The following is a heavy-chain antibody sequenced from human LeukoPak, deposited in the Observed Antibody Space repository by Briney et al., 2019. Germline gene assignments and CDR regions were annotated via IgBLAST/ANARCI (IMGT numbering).Heavy chain of an antibody. Sequence: GGSLRLSCAASGFTFTTYWMSWIRQLPGKGLEWVSYISSSSRTIYYADSVKGRFTISRDNAKNSLYLQMNSLRAEDTAVYYCAKDHYDILTGHLNWFDPWGQGTLVTVSS. D-gene: IGHD3-9*01. CDR2: ISSSSRTI. V-gene: IGHV3-48*01. CDR1: GFTFTTYW. J-gene: IGHJ5*02. CDR3: AKDHYDILTGHLNWFDP.